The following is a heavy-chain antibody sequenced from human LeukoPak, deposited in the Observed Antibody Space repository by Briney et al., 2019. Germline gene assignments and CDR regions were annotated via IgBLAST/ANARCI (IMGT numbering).Heavy chain of an antibody. CDR2: IYYSGST. Sequence: SETLSLTCTVSGGSISSYYWSWIRRPPGKGLEWIGYIYYSGSTNYNPSLKSRVTISVDTSKNQFSLKLSSVTAADTAVYYCARYPGSEDYYDTIFDAFDIWGQGTMVTVSS. J-gene: IGHJ3*02. CDR1: GGSISSYY. D-gene: IGHD3-22*01. V-gene: IGHV4-59*01. CDR3: ARYPGSEDYYDTIFDAFDI.